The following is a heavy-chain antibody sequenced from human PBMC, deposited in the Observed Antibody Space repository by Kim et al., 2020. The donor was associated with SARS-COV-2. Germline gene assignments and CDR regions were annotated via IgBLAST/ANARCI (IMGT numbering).Heavy chain of an antibody. Sequence: ASVKVSCKASGYTFTGYYMHWVRQAPGQGLEWMGWINPNSGGTNYAQKFQGRVTMTRDTSISTAYMELSRLRSDDTAVYYCAREFGPNHDKVWTSVGIPMGAFDIWGQGTMVTVSS. J-gene: IGHJ3*02. V-gene: IGHV1-2*02. D-gene: IGHD6-13*01. CDR2: INPNSGGT. CDR3: AREFGPNHDKVWTSVGIPMGAFDI. CDR1: GYTFTGYY.